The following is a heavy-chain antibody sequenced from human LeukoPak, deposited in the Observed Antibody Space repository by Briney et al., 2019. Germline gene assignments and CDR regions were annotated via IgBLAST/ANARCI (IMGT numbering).Heavy chain of an antibody. D-gene: IGHD5-18*01. Sequence: GGSLRLSCAASGFTFTIYWMHWVRQAPGKGLVWVSHINSDGSITSYADSVKGRFTISRDNAKNTLYLQMNSLRAEDTAVYYCARDAVDTANAVWGQGTTVTVSS. CDR3: ARDAVDTANAV. V-gene: IGHV3-74*01. CDR1: GFTFTIYW. J-gene: IGHJ6*02. CDR2: INSDGSIT.